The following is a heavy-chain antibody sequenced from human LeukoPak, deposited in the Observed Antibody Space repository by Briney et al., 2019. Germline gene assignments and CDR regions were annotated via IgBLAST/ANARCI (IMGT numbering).Heavy chain of an antibody. CDR1: GFTFSDYY. V-gene: IGHV3-23*01. CDR3: AKEAGVVVVPAAIVY. D-gene: IGHD2-2*02. J-gene: IGHJ4*02. CDR2: ISGSDNST. Sequence: GGSLRLSCAASGFTFSDYYMSWIRQAPGKGLEWVSGISGSDNSTYYADSVKGRFTLSRDNSKNTLYLQMNSLRAEDTAIYYCAKEAGVVVVPAAIVYWGQGTLVTVSS.